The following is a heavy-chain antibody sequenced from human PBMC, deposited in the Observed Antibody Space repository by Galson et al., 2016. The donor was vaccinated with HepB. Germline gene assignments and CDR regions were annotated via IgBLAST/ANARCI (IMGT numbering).Heavy chain of an antibody. CDR1: GFTFSGYG. J-gene: IGHJ3*02. CDR3: ARGVSKVLSDI. V-gene: IGHV3-48*04. D-gene: IGHD4-11*01. Sequence: SLRLSCAASGFTFSGYGMHWVRQAPGKGLEWVSFISSSSGTIYYADSVKGRFTISRDNAKNSLFLQMNSLRAEDTAVYYCARGVSKVLSDIWGQGTMVTVSS. CDR2: ISSSSGTI.